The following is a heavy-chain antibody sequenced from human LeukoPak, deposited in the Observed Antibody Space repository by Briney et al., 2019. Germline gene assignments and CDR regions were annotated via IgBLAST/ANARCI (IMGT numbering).Heavy chain of an antibody. CDR1: GFTFSSYA. V-gene: IGHV3-23*01. D-gene: IGHD3-22*01. Sequence: GGSLRLSCAASGFTFSSYAMSWVRQAPGKGLEWVSAISGSGGSTYYADSVKGRFTISRDNSKNTLYLQMNSLRAEDTAVYYCVKSRGYYYISGFDYWGQGTLVTVSS. J-gene: IGHJ4*02. CDR3: VKSRGYYYISGFDY. CDR2: ISGSGGST.